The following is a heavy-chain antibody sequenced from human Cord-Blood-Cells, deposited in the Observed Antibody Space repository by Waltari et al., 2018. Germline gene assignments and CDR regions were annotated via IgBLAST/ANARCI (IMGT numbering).Heavy chain of an antibody. CDR1: GFSLSTSGVG. D-gene: IGHD3-9*01. CDR3: AHSDVLRYFDWLLCDY. J-gene: IGHJ4*02. Sequence: QITLKESGPTLVKPTQTLTLTCTFSGFSLSTSGVGVGWIRQPPGKALEWLALIYWNDDRSYSPSLKSRNNITKDTSKITVILKMTNMDAVDTATYFCAHSDVLRYFDWLLCDYWGQGTLVAVAS. V-gene: IGHV2-5*01. CDR2: IYWNDDR.